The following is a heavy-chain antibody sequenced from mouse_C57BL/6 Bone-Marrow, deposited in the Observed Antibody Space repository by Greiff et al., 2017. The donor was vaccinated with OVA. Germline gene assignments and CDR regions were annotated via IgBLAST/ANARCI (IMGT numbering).Heavy chain of an antibody. CDR3: ARRRGQLRPSFAY. CDR1: GYTFTGSW. D-gene: IGHD3-2*02. Sequence: QLSCQATGYTFTGSWIEWVKQRPGHGLEWIGEILPGSGSTNYNEKFKGKATFTADTSSNTAYMQLSSLTTEDSAIYYCARRRGQLRPSFAYWGQGTLVTVSA. J-gene: IGHJ3*01. V-gene: IGHV1-9*01. CDR2: ILPGSGST.